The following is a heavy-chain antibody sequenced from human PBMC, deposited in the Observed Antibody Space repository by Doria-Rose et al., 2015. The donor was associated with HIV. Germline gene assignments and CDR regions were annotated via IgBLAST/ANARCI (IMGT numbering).Heavy chain of an antibody. CDR1: GGSFSHYY. J-gene: IGHJ5*02. CDR2: INHSGST. D-gene: IGHD3-10*01. Sequence: LPLNCAVYGGSFSHYYWTWIRQPPGKGLEWIGEINHSGSTNYNPSLKSRVTISVDTSKNQFSLKLSSVTAADMAVYYCARSFTMVQGVTNWFDPWGQGTRGTVSS. CDR3: ARSFTMVQGVTNWFDP. V-gene: IGHV4-34*01.